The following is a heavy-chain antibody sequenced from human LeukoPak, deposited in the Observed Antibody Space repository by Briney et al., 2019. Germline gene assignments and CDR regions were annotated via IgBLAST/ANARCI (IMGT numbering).Heavy chain of an antibody. CDR3: ARVRGHYYYMDV. J-gene: IGHJ6*03. V-gene: IGHV3-11*01. Sequence: GGSLRLSCAASGFTFSDYYMTWIRQAPGKGLECVSYISGSGSFIYYTDSVKGRFTISRDNAKNSLYLQMNSLRAEDTAVYYCARVRGHYYYMDVWGKGTTVTVSS. CDR1: GFTFSDYY. CDR2: ISGSGSFI. D-gene: IGHD3-10*01.